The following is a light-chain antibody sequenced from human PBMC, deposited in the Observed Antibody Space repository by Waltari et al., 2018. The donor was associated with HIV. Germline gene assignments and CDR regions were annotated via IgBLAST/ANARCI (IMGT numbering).Light chain of an antibody. CDR3: NSRDNSSKHYV. Sequence: STELPQDPAVSVALGQTVRITCQGDSVRSYYASWYQQKPGHAPALFIYGKNNRPSGIPDRFSDSTSGNTASLTITGAQAEDEADYYCNSRDNSSKHYVFGSGTKVTVL. CDR1: SVRSYY. J-gene: IGLJ1*01. V-gene: IGLV3-19*01. CDR2: GKN.